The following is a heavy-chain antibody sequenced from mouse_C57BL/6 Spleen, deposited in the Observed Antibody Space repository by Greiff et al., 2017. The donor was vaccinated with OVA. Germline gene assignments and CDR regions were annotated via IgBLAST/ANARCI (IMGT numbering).Heavy chain of an antibody. CDR1: GYTFTDYY. V-gene: IGHV1-76*01. J-gene: IGHJ4*01. Sequence: QVQLQQSGAELVRPGASVKLSCKASGYTFTDYYINWVKQRPGQGLEWIARIYPGSGNTYYNEKFKGKATLTAEKSSSTAYMQLSSLTSEDSAVYFCAREITTGAMDYWGQGTSVTVSS. CDR3: AREITTGAMDY. CDR2: IYPGSGNT. D-gene: IGHD1-1*01.